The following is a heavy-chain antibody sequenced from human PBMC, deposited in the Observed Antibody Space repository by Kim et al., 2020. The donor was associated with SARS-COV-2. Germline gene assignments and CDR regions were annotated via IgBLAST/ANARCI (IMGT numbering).Heavy chain of an antibody. V-gene: IGHV3-30*18. Sequence: GGSLRLSCAASGFTFSSYGMHWVRQAPGKGLEWVAVISYDGSNKYYADSVKGRFTISRDNSKNTLYLQMNSLRAEDTAVYYCAKELAARPHYYYYGMDVWGQGTTVTVSS. J-gene: IGHJ6*02. CDR3: AKELAARPHYYYYGMDV. CDR1: GFTFSSYG. CDR2: ISYDGSNK. D-gene: IGHD6-6*01.